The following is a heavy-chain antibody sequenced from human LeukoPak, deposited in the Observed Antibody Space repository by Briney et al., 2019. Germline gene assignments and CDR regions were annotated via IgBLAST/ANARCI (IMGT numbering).Heavy chain of an antibody. V-gene: IGHV4-4*02. CDR1: GGSISSSNW. CDR2: IYHSGST. J-gene: IGHJ6*02. Sequence: PSGTLSLTCAVSGGSISSSNWWSWVRQPPGKGLEWIGEIYHSGSTNYNPSLKSRVTISVDKSKNQFSLKLSSVTAADTAVYYCARDNYGDYRYYGMDVWGQGTTVTVSS. CDR3: ARDNYGDYRYYGMDV. D-gene: IGHD4-17*01.